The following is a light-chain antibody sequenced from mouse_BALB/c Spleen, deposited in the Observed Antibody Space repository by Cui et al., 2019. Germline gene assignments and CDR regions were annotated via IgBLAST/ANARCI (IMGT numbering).Light chain of an antibody. CDR3: QQWSSNPLT. CDR1: STASY. J-gene: IGKJ5*01. V-gene: IGKV4-68*01. Sequence: QILLSQSPALMSASPGEKVTLTRRSSSTASYMYGDQQKPRSAPKPLIYLTSNLASGVPARFSGRGSGTSYSLTSSRMEAEDAATYYCQQWSSNPLTFGAGTKLELK. CDR2: LTS.